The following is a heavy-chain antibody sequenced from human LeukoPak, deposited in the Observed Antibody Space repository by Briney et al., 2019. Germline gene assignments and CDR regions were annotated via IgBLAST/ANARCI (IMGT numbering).Heavy chain of an antibody. Sequence: SQTLSLTCTVSGGSISSGSYYWSWIRQPPGKGLEWIGRIYTSGSTNYDPSLKSRVTISVDTSKNQFSLKLSSVTAADTAVYYCARDGPSDAFDIWGQGTMVTVSS. CDR2: IYTSGST. CDR3: ARDGPSDAFDI. V-gene: IGHV4-61*02. J-gene: IGHJ3*02. CDR1: GGSISSGSYY. D-gene: IGHD3/OR15-3a*01.